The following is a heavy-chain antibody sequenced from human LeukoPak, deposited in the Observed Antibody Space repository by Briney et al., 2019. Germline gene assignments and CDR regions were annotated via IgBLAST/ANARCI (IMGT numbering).Heavy chain of an antibody. V-gene: IGHV1-18*01. CDR1: GYTFTING. J-gene: IGHJ5*02. CDR3: AREHPHFGELWYDH. CDR2: ISANNGNT. Sequence: ASVKVSLKGTGYTFTINGNSLKWQAPGQGLEWMGWISANNGNTNYAQKLQGRVTMTTDTSTSTAYMQLRSLRSDDTAVYYCAREHPHFGELWYDHWGQGTLVTVSS. D-gene: IGHD3-10*01.